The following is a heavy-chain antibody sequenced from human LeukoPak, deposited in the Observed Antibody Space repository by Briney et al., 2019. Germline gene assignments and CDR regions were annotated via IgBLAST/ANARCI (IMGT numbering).Heavy chain of an antibody. D-gene: IGHD3-10*01. CDR2: IYSGGST. CDR1: GFTVSSGY. V-gene: IGHV3-53*01. Sequence: GGSLRLSCAASGFTVSSGYMSWVRQAPGKGLEWVSVIYSGGSTYYADSVKGRFTISRDNSKNTLYLQMNSLRAEDTAVYYCARSTFGEPLGYWGQGTLVTVSS. CDR3: ARSTFGEPLGY. J-gene: IGHJ4*02.